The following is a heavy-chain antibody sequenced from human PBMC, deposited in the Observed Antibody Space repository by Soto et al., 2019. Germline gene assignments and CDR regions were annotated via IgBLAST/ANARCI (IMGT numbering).Heavy chain of an antibody. CDR2: IYHSGST. V-gene: IGHV4-4*02. D-gene: IGHD3-10*01. Sequence: SETLSLTCAVSGGSISSSNWWSWVRQPPGKGLEWIGEIYHSGSTNYNPSLKSRVTISVDKSKNQFSLKLSSVTAADTAVYYCAREGYYGSGSYYYFDYWGQGTLVTVSS. J-gene: IGHJ4*02. CDR1: GGSISSSNW. CDR3: AREGYYGSGSYYYFDY.